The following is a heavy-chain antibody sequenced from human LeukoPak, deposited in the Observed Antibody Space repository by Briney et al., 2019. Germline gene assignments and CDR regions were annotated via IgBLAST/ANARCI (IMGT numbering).Heavy chain of an antibody. D-gene: IGHD6-13*01. V-gene: IGHV3-23*01. CDR1: GFTFSSYA. J-gene: IGHJ5*02. CDR2: ISGGGGYT. Sequence: GGSLRLSCAASGFTFSSYAVSWVRQAPGKGLEWVSAISGGGGYTNYADSVKGRFTISRDNSKNTLYLQMNSLRAEDTALYYCAKTIVAAENNWFDPWGQGTLVTVSS. CDR3: AKTIVAAENNWFDP.